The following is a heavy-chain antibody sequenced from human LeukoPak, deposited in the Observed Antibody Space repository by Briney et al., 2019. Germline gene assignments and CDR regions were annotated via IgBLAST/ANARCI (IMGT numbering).Heavy chain of an antibody. D-gene: IGHD3-22*01. V-gene: IGHV3-74*01. Sequence: PGGSLRLSCAASKFSFSSYWMHWVRQAPGKGLVWVSRINSDGSRTNYADSVKGRFTISRDNAKNTLYLQMNSLRAEDTAVYYCAKDAHYYYDSSGTFDYWGQGTLVTVSS. CDR3: AKDAHYYYDSSGTFDY. CDR1: KFSFSSYW. CDR2: INSDGSRT. J-gene: IGHJ4*02.